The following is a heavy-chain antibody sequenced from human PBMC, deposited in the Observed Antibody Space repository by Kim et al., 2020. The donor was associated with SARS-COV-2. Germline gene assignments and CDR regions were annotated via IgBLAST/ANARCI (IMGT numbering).Heavy chain of an antibody. V-gene: IGHV5-51*01. CDR2: VFPGTNFPGPSNT. D-gene: IGHD2-21*01. CDR3: ARHFVRGQPWGLDS. CDR1: GYNFDSYW. J-gene: IGHJ1*01. Sequence: GESLKISCEASGYNFDSYWLAWLRQIPGKGLEWVGIVFPGTNFPGPSNTEYNPSFRGHVTMSVDKSVNTAYLEWRSLGASDSAIYFCARHFVRGQPWGLDSWGQGTLVTVSS.